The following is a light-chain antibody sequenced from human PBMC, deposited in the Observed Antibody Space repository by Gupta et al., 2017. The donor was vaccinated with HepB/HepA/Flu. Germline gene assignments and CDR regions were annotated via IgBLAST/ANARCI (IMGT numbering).Light chain of an antibody. Sequence: QSALTQPASVSGSPGQSITISCTGTSSDVGRHNLVSWYQQHPGKAPKLMIYEVTKRPSGVANRFSGSKSGNTASLTISGLQAEDEADYYCCSYGGSSTYVVFGGGTKLTVL. CDR1: SSDVGRHNL. V-gene: IGLV2-23*02. J-gene: IGLJ2*01. CDR2: EVT. CDR3: CSYGGSSTYVV.